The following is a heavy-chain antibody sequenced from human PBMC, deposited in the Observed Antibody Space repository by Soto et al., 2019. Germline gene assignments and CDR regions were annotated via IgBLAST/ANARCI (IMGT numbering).Heavy chain of an antibody. CDR1: CDSISSGNHY. CDR3: ARTDYGTAYFDP. Sequence: LSLTCTVSCDSISSGNHYWRWIRQPPGKGLEWIGYIFYSGTAYYNPSLKSRLTISVDTSKNQFSLKLSSVTAADTAVYYCARTDYGTAYFDPWGQGSLVTVSS. J-gene: IGHJ5*02. D-gene: IGHD4-17*01. V-gene: IGHV4-30-4*01. CDR2: IFYSGTA.